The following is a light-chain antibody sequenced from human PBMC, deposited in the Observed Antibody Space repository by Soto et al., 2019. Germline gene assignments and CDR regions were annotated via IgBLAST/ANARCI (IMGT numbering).Light chain of an antibody. V-gene: IGKV4-1*01. CDR1: QSLLYSSNNKNY. CDR3: QQYYSTPLT. J-gene: IGKJ4*01. CDR2: WSS. Sequence: DILITQFPQSLAVSLGDRATIDGRSSQSLLYSSNNKNYLAWYQQKPGQPPTMXIYWSSTRESGVPDRFSGSGSGTDFTLTISSLQAEDVAVYYCQQYYSTPLTFGGGTKVDTK.